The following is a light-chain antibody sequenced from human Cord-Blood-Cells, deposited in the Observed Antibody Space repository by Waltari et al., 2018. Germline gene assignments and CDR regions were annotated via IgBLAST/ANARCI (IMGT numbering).Light chain of an antibody. CDR3: QQLNSYPYT. V-gene: IGKV1-9*01. J-gene: IGKJ2*01. Sequence: IQLTQSPSSLSASLGDRATITCRASQGISSYLAWYQQKPGKAPKLLIYAASTLQSGVPSRFSGSGSGTDFTLTISSLQPEDFATYYCQQLNSYPYTFGQGTKLEIK. CDR2: AAS. CDR1: QGISSY.